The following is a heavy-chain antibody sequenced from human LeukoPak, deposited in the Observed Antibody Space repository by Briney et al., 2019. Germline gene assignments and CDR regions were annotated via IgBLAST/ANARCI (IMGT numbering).Heavy chain of an antibody. Sequence: GRSLRLSCAAPGFTFDDYAMHWVRQAPGKGLEWVSGISWNSGSIGYADSAKGRFAISRDNAKNSLYLQMNSLRAEDMALYYCAKDRVADYYDSKRAFDIWGQGTMVTVSS. CDR2: ISWNSGSI. J-gene: IGHJ3*02. CDR3: AKDRVADYYDSKRAFDI. CDR1: GFTFDDYA. V-gene: IGHV3-9*03. D-gene: IGHD3-22*01.